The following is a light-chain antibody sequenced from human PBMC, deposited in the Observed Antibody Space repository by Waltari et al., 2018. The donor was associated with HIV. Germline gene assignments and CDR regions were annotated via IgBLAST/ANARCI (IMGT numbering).Light chain of an antibody. V-gene: IGLV3-19*01. J-gene: IGLJ1*01. CDR1: SLRTYY. CDR3: NSRDSSGDLYV. Sequence: SSELTQDPAVSVALGQTVRITCEGDSLRTYYARWYQQKPGQAPVLTFFGKNNRPSGIPDRFSGSTSGNTASLTITGAQAEDEADYYCNSRDSSGDLYVFGTATKVTVL. CDR2: GKN.